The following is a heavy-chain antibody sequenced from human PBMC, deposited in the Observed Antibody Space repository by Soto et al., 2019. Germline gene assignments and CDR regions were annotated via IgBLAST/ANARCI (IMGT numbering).Heavy chain of an antibody. J-gene: IGHJ6*02. CDR1: GDTFTSYG. CDR3: ASYLEPNFKLEPRDWDRYYYYYYGMDV. V-gene: IGHV1-18*01. D-gene: IGHD1-1*01. CDR2: ISAYNGNT. Sequence: GASVKVSCTASGDTFTSYGISWVRQAPGQGLEWMGWISAYNGNTNYAQKLQGRVTMTTDTSTSTAYMELRSLRSDDTAVYYCASYLEPNFKLEPRDWDRYYYYYYGMDVWGQGTTVTVSS.